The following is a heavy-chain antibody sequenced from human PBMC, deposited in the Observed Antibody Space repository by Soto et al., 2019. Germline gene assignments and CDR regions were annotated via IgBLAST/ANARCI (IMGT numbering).Heavy chain of an antibody. CDR1: GFTFSSYE. CDR3: AREEGAYYDFWSGYYIPHYGMDV. V-gene: IGHV3-48*03. Sequence: PVGSLRLSCAASGFTFSSYEMNWVRQAPGKGLEWVSYISSSGSTIYYADSVKGRFTISRDNAKNSLYLQMNSLRAEDTAVYYCAREEGAYYDFWSGYYIPHYGMDVWGQGTTVTVSS. D-gene: IGHD3-3*01. J-gene: IGHJ6*02. CDR2: ISSSGSTI.